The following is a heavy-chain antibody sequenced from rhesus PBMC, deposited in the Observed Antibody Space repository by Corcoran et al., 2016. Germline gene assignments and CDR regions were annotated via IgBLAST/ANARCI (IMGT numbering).Heavy chain of an antibody. J-gene: IGHJ4*01. V-gene: IGHV2-1*01. CDR2: MYWDDDK. CDR1: GFSLSTSGMG. Sequence: QVTLKESGPALVKPTQTLTLTCTFSGFSLSTSGMGVGWIRQPPGKTLEWLAHMYWDDDKRYSTSLKSRLTISKDTSKNQVVLTMTNIDPVDTATYYCARRQSLAADPVGFDYWGQGVLVTVSS. D-gene: IGHD6-19*01. CDR3: ARRQSLAADPVGFDY.